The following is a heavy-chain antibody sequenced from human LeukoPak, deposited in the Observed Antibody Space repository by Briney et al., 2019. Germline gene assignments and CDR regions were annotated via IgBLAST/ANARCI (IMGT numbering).Heavy chain of an antibody. J-gene: IGHJ4*02. CDR2: IIPILGIA. Sequence: GSSVKVSCKASGGTFSSYAISWVRQAPGQGLEWMGRIIPILGIANYAQKFQGRVTITADKSTSTAYMELSSLRSEDTAVYYCARDPPVKYSSGWYGHDYWGRGTLVTVSS. CDR3: ARDPPVKYSSGWYGHDY. D-gene: IGHD6-19*01. V-gene: IGHV1-69*04. CDR1: GGTFSSYA.